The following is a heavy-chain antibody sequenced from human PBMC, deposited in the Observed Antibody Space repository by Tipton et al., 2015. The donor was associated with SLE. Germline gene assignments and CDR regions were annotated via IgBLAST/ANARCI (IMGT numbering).Heavy chain of an antibody. CDR1: GASISSNY. CDR2: IYYSGST. D-gene: IGHD3-3*01. V-gene: IGHV4-59*08. J-gene: IGHJ4*02. Sequence: TLSLTCSVSGASISSNYWSWIRQPPGKGLEWIGYIYYSGSTNYSPSLESRVTISVDTSKNQFSLMLSSATAADTAVYYCARHVGGFWSGSSFDDWGQGTLVTVSS. CDR3: ARHVGGFWSGSSFDD.